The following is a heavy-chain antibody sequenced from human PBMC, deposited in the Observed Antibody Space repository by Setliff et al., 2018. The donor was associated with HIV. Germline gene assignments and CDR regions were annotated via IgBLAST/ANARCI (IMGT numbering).Heavy chain of an antibody. CDR3: ARGPSYYDYVWGSDRPEDY. CDR2: IKQDGSEK. Sequence: PGGSLRLSCAASGFTFSSYWMSWVRQAPGKGLEWVANIKQDGSEKYYVGSVKGRFTISRDDAKNSLYLQMNSLRAEDTAVYYCARGPSYYDYVWGSDRPEDYWGQGTLVTVSS. D-gene: IGHD3-16*02. V-gene: IGHV3-7*01. CDR1: GFTFSSYW. J-gene: IGHJ4*02.